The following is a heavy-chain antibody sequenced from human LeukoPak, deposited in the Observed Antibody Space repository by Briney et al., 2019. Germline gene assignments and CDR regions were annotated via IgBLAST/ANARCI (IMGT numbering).Heavy chain of an antibody. Sequence: AGGSLRLSCAASVFTFDDYAMPWVRQAPGKGLEWVSVISWNSGTIGYADSVKGRFTMSRANPKNSLCLQMNSLRAEDTAVYYCAKDGYYDSSAYYYVRYFDLWGGGTLVTVSS. V-gene: IGHV3-9*01. D-gene: IGHD3-22*01. J-gene: IGHJ2*01. CDR3: AKDGYYDSSAYYYVRYFDL. CDR1: VFTFDDYA. CDR2: ISWNSGTI.